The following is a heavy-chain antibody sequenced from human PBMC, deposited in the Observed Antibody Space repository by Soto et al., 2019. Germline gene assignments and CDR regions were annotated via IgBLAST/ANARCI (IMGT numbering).Heavy chain of an antibody. D-gene: IGHD3-3*02. V-gene: IGHV2-5*02. CDR2: IYWDDDK. J-gene: IGHJ4*02. Sequence: GPTLVHPTQTLSLTCTVSGFAVKTSGVGMGWIRQPPGKALEWLALIYWDDDKRYSPSLKSRISITKDTAKNQVVLTMTNVDAVDTATYFWAHLYISSRPAFDNWGPGPLFTVSS. CDR1: GFAVKTSGVG. CDR3: AHLYISSRPAFDN.